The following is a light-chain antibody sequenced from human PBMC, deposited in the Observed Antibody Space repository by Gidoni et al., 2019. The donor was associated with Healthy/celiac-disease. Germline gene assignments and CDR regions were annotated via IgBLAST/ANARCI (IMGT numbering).Light chain of an antibody. CDR3: QQRSNWPFSWT. Sequence: EIVLTQSPAPLSLSPGERATHSCRASQSVSSYLAWYQQKPGQAPRLLIYDASNRATGIPARFSGSGSGTDFTLTISSLEPEDFAVYYCQQRSNWPFSWTFGQGTKVEIK. CDR1: QSVSSY. J-gene: IGKJ1*01. CDR2: DAS. V-gene: IGKV3-11*01.